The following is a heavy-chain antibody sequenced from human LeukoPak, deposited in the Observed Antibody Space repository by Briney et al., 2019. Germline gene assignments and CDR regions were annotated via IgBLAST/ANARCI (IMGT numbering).Heavy chain of an antibody. CDR3: ARGARGCSSTSCYYYYYGMDV. CDR1: GFTFSSCA. CDR2: ISSNGGST. D-gene: IGHD2-2*01. V-gene: IGHV3-64*01. Sequence: GGSLRLSCAASGFTFSSCAMSWVRQAPGKGLEWVSAISSNGGSTYYANSVKGRFTISRDNSKNTLYLQMGSLRAEDMAVYYCARGARGCSSTSCYYYYYGMDVWGQGTTVTVSS. J-gene: IGHJ6*02.